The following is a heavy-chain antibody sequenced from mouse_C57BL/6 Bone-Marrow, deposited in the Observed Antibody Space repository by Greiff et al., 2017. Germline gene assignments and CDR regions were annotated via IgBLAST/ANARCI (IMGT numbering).Heavy chain of an antibody. CDR1: GYTFTSYW. V-gene: IGHV1-64*01. J-gene: IGHJ3*01. D-gene: IGHD2-4*01. Sequence: QVQLQQPGAELVKPGASVKLSCKASGYTFTSYWMHWVKQRPGKGLEWIGMIHPNSGSTNYNEKFKSKATLTVDKSSSTAYMQLISLTSEDSAVYYCALIYYDYDGPFAYWGQGTLVTVSA. CDR2: IHPNSGST. CDR3: ALIYYDYDGPFAY.